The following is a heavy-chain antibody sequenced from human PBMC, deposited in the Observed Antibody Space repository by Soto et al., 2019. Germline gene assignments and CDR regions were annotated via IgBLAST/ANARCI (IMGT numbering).Heavy chain of an antibody. J-gene: IGHJ4*02. CDR2: INAGNGNT. CDR3: ARDTSIAVAGNFDY. V-gene: IGHV1-3*01. D-gene: IGHD6-19*01. Sequence: QVQLVQSGAEVKKPGASVKVSCKASGYTFTSYAMHWVRQAPGQRLEWMGWINAGNGNTKYSQKFQGRVTITRDTSASTAYMELSSLRSEDTAVYYCARDTSIAVAGNFDYWGQGTLVTVSS. CDR1: GYTFTSYA.